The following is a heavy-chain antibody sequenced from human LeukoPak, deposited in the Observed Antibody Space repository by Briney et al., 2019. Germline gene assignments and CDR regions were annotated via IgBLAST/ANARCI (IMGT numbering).Heavy chain of an antibody. CDR1: GFTFTNYV. CDR2: ITGTADKT. D-gene: IGHD6-19*01. CDR3: ARRGGSRGWGAFDI. V-gene: IGHV3-23*01. Sequence: GGSLRLSCAASGFTFTNYVMNWVRQAPGKGLEWVSSITGTADKTYDADSVKGRSTISRDNSKNTLSLQMSSLRVEDTAIYYCARRGGSRGWGAFDIWGQGTIVTVSS. J-gene: IGHJ3*02.